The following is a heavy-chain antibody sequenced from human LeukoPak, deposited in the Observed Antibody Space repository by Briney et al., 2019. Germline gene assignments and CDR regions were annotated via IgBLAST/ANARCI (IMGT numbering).Heavy chain of an antibody. CDR3: ARDRIIAVAGTSYYYYYMDV. Sequence: ASVKVSCKASGYTFTGYYMHWVRQAPGQGLEWMGWINPNSGGTNYAQKFQGRVTMTRDTSISTAYMELSRLRSDDTAVYYCARDRIIAVAGTSYYYYYMDVWGKGTTVTISS. CDR2: INPNSGGT. CDR1: GYTFTGYY. J-gene: IGHJ6*03. D-gene: IGHD6-19*01. V-gene: IGHV1-2*02.